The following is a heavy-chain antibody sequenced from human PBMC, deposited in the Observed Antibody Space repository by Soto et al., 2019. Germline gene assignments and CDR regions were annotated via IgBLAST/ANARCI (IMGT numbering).Heavy chain of an antibody. Sequence: QVQLVQSGAEVKKPGASVKVSCKASGYTFIGHYLHWVRQAPGQGLEWLGWTNPSSGATNFAQKFQGRVTMTRDTSISTAYLELSILRSDDTAIYYCAREAGTTGNYYFGMDVWGQGTTVTVSS. V-gene: IGHV1-2*02. CDR2: TNPSSGAT. CDR3: AREAGTTGNYYFGMDV. CDR1: GYTFIGHY. D-gene: IGHD1-7*01. J-gene: IGHJ6*02.